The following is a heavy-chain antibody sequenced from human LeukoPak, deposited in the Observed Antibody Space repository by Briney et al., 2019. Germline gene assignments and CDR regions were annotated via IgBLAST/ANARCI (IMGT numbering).Heavy chain of an antibody. V-gene: IGHV4-34*01. J-gene: IGHJ6*02. CDR2: INHSGST. Sequence: SETLSLTCAVYGGSFSGYYWSWIRQPPGKGLEWIGEINHSGSTNYNPSLKSRVTISVDTSKNQFSLKLSSVTAADTAVYYCARIAYDALDSYYYGMDVWGQGTTVTVSS. CDR3: ARIAYDALDSYYYGMDV. D-gene: IGHD3-3*01. CDR1: GGSFSGYY.